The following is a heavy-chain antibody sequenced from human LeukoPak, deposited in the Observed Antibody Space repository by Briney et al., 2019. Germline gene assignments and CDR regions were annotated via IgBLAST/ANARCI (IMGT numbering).Heavy chain of an antibody. CDR2: INPNSGGT. V-gene: IGHV1-2*06. J-gene: IGHJ4*02. CDR1: GYTFIVYY. D-gene: IGHD6-6*01. CDR3: ARGGYSSSSTGDY. Sequence: ASVKVSCKASGYTFIVYYMHWVRQAPGQGLEWMGRINPNSGGTNYTQKFQGRVTMTRDTSISTAYMELSRLRSDDTAVYYCARGGYSSSSTGDYWGQGTLVTVSS.